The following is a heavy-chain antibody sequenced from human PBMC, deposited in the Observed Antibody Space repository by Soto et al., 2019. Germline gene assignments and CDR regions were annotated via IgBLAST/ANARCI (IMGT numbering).Heavy chain of an antibody. D-gene: IGHD2-2*03. V-gene: IGHV3-23*01. CDR1: GFTFSSYA. J-gene: IGHJ4*02. CDR3: AKDFLDIVVVPAASGSRILDY. Sequence: GGSLRLSCAASGFTFSSYAMSWVRQAPGKGLEWVSAISGSGGSTYYADSVKGRFTISRDNSKNTLYLQMNSLRAEDTAVYYCAKDFLDIVVVPAASGSRILDYWGQGTLVTVSS. CDR2: ISGSGGST.